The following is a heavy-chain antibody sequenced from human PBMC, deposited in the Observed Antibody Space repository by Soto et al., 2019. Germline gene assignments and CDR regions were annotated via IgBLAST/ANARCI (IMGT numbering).Heavy chain of an antibody. CDR1: GDSVSSNSAA. CDR2: TYYRSRWYN. D-gene: IGHD1-7*01. J-gene: IGHJ6*03. CDR3: AGTTSLQWYYMDV. V-gene: IGHV6-1*01. Sequence: QVQLQQSGPGLVRPSQTLSLTCAISGDSVSSNSAAWNWIRQSPSRGLEWLGRTYYRSRWYNDYAISVKSRITVNPATSKNQFSLHLNSVTPEDTAVYYCAGTTSLQWYYMDVWDTGTTVTVSS.